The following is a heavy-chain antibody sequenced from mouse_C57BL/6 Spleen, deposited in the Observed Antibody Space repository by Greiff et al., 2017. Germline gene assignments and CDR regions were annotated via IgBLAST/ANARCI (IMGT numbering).Heavy chain of an antibody. CDR2: ISDGGSYT. CDR1: GFTFSSYA. CDR3: ARVITTVVGELFDY. V-gene: IGHV5-4*03. J-gene: IGHJ2*01. D-gene: IGHD1-1*01. Sequence: EVKLVESGGGLVKPGGSLKLSCAASGFTFSSYAMSWVRQTPEKRLEWVATISDGGSYTYYPDNVKGRCTISRDNAKNNLYLQMSHLKSEDTAMYYCARVITTVVGELFDYWGQGTTLTVSS.